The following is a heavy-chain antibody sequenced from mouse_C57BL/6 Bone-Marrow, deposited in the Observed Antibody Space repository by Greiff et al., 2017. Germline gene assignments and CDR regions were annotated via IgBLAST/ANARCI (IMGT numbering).Heavy chain of an antibody. J-gene: IGHJ2*01. CDR1: GYIFTEYT. CDR3: AGHERYYDYEGYFDY. CDR2: FYPGSGSI. D-gene: IGHD2-4*01. Sequence: QVQLQQSGAELVKPGASVKLSCKASGYIFTEYTIHWVKQRSGQGLEWIGWFYPGSGSIKYNERFKDKATLTADKSSNTDYMELSRLTSEDSAVYFCAGHERYYDYEGYFDYWGQGTTLTVSS. V-gene: IGHV1-62-2*01.